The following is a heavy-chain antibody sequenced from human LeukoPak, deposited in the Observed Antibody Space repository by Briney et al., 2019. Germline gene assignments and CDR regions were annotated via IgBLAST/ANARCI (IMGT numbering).Heavy chain of an antibody. CDR1: GFTFSNYW. CDR3: ARVLRGVSRFSAQDY. V-gene: IGHV3-7*01. Sequence: PGGSLRLSCAASGFTFSNYWMSWVRQAPGKGLEWVGNIKQDGSEKYYVDSVKGRFTISRDNAKNSVFLQMSSLRAEDTAVFYCARVLRGVSRFSAQDYWGQGTLVTVSS. J-gene: IGHJ4*02. D-gene: IGHD3-3*01. CDR2: IKQDGSEK.